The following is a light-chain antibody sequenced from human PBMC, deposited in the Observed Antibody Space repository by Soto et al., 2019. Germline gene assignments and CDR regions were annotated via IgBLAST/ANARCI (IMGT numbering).Light chain of an antibody. CDR2: GAS. J-gene: IGKJ4*01. Sequence: EIVMTQSPATLSVAPGERVTLSCRASQGVSRKLAWYQHKSGQAPRLLISGASARATGIPARFSGSGSGTEFTLTISSLQSEDCAIYYCQKYHTWPITFGGGTKVEIK. CDR3: QKYHTWPIT. CDR1: QGVSRK. V-gene: IGKV3-15*01.